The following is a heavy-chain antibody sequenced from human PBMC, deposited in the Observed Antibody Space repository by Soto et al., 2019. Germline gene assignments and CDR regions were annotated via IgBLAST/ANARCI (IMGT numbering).Heavy chain of an antibody. V-gene: IGHV3-7*04. J-gene: IGHJ3*01. CDR1: GFSVRHYW. CDR2: IKQDGSEK. CDR3: ARVMGTYGCPSHPLDL. D-gene: IGHD4-17*01. Sequence: GGLRLSCAASGFSVRHYWVGWVRQSPGMGLEWVAIIKQDGSEKYYVDSAKGRFSISRDNAKNSVYLQMDSLRVDDTAVYLCARVMGTYGCPSHPLDLWGQRTTVTGSS.